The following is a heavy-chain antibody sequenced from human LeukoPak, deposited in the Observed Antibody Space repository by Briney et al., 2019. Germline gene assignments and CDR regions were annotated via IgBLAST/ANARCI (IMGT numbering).Heavy chain of an antibody. J-gene: IGHJ5*02. CDR3: ARGRWESLSNWFDP. CDR2: INHSGST. CDR1: GGSFSGYY. V-gene: IGHV4-34*01. D-gene: IGHD1-26*01. Sequence: SETLSLTCAVYGGSFSGYYWSWIRQPPGKGLEWIGEINHSGSTNYNPSLKSRVTISVDTSKNQFSLKLSSVTAADTAVYYCARGRWESLSNWFDPWGQGTLVTVSS.